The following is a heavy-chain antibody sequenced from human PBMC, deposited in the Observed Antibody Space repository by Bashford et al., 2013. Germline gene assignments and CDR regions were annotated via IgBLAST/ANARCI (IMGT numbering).Heavy chain of an antibody. Sequence: VRQAPGKGLEWVSYIGSSSSTIYYADSVKGRFTISRDNAKNSLYLQLNSLKTEDTAVYYCTSYPGYSSSPQYYNHYGLDVWGQGTTVTVSS. CDR2: IGSSSSTI. V-gene: IGHV3-48*01. J-gene: IGHJ6*02. CDR3: TSYPGYSSSPQYYNHYGLDV. D-gene: IGHD6-19*01.